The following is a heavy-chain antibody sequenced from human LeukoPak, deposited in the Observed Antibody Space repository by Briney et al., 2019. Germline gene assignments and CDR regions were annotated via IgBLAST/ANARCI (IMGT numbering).Heavy chain of an antibody. CDR1: GYSFTSYW. CDR3: ARHHKSGYSGYESDY. V-gene: IGHV5-51*01. D-gene: IGHD5-12*01. CDR2: IYPGDSDT. J-gene: IGHJ4*02. Sequence: GESLKISCKGSGYSFTSYWIGWVRQMPGKGLEWMGIIYPGDSDTRYSPSFQGQVTISVDKSINTAYLQWSRLKASDTAMYYCARHHKSGYSGYESDYWGQGTLVTVSS.